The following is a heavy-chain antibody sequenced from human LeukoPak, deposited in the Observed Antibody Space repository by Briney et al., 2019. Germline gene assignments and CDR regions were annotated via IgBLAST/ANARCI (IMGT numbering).Heavy chain of an antibody. CDR3: AGVIAVAADFDY. CDR1: GFTFSDYY. Sequence: GGSLRLSCAASGFTFSDYYMSWIRQAPGKGLEWVSYISSSGSTIYYADSVKGRFTISRDNAKNSLYLQMNSLRAEDTAVYYCAGVIAVAADFDYWGQGTLVTVSS. D-gene: IGHD6-19*01. J-gene: IGHJ4*02. CDR2: ISSSGSTI. V-gene: IGHV3-11*01.